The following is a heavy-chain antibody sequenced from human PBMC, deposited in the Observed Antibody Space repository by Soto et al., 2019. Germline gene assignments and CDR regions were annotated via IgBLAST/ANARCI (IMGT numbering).Heavy chain of an antibody. D-gene: IGHD6-13*01. CDR1: GYTFTSYA. V-gene: IGHV1-3*01. CDR3: ASGSSHRRGAFDI. CDR2: INAGNGNT. Sequence: ASVKVSCKASGYTFTSYAMHWVRQAPGQRLEWMGWINAGNGNTKYSQKFQGRVTITRDASASTAYMELSSLRSEDTAVYYCASGSSHRRGAFDIWGQGTMVTVSS. J-gene: IGHJ3*02.